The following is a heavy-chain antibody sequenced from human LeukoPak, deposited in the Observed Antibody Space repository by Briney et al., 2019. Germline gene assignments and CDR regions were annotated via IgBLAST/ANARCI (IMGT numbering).Heavy chain of an antibody. CDR2: ISGSGGST. CDR1: GFTFSSYA. V-gene: IGHV3-23*01. CDR3: AKDGHSYGYYFDY. D-gene: IGHD5-18*01. J-gene: IGHJ4*02. Sequence: GGSLRLSCAASGFTFSSYAMSWVRQAPGKGPEWVSAISGSGGSTYYADSVKGRFTISRDNSKNTLYLQMNSLRAEDTAVYYCAKDGHSYGYYFDYWGQGTLVTVSS.